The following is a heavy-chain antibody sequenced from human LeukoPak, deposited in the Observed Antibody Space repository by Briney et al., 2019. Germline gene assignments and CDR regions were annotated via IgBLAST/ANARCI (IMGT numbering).Heavy chain of an antibody. CDR2: IYPGDSAT. V-gene: IGHV5-51*01. Sequence: GESLKISFQGSGYSFTSYWGGGVRQMPGKGLEWMGFIYPGDSATSYSPSFQGQVTISADKSTNTGYLQWSSLKASDTAMYYCARRGYCSSGSCEYFHFWGQGTLVTVSS. D-gene: IGHD2-2*01. J-gene: IGHJ1*01. CDR3: ARRGYCSSGSCEYFHF. CDR1: GYSFTSYW.